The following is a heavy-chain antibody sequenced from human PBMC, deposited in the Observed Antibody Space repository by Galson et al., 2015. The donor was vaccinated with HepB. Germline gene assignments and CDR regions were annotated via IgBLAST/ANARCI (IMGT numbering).Heavy chain of an antibody. CDR3: ARLPAAMYYYYYMDV. Sequence: SLRLSCAASGFIFGTYSMNWVRQAPGKGLEWVSYISGSSSAIYYADSVKGRFTISRDNAKNSLYLQMNSLRAEDTAVYYCARLPAAMYYYYYMDVWGKGTTVTVSS. CDR1: GFIFGTYS. CDR2: ISGSSSAI. D-gene: IGHD2-2*01. V-gene: IGHV3-48*01. J-gene: IGHJ6*03.